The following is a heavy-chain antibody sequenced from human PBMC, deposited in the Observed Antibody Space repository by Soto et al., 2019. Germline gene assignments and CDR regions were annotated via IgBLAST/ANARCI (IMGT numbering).Heavy chain of an antibody. D-gene: IGHD2-2*01. J-gene: IGHJ6*03. V-gene: IGHV4-59*01. CDR2: IYYSGST. Sequence: SETLSLTCTVSGGSISSYSWSWIRQPPGKGLEWIGYIYYSGSTNYNPSLKSRVTISVDTSKNQFSLKLSSVTAADTAAYYCARGGSTLHYYYYMNVWGKGTTVTV. CDR3: ARGGSTLHYYYYMNV. CDR1: GGSISSYS.